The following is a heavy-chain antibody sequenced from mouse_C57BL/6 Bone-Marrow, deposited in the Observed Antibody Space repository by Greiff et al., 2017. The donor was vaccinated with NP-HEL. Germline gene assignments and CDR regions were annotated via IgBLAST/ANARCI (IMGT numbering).Heavy chain of an antibody. CDR1: GYTFTSYW. V-gene: IGHV1-72*01. CDR2: IDPNSGGT. CDR3: ARVLLRRDYAMDY. J-gene: IGHJ4*01. Sequence: QVQLQQPGAELVKPGASVKLSCKASGYTFTSYWMHWVKQRPGRGPEWIGRIDPNSGGTKYNEKFKSKATLTVDKPSSTAYMQLSSLTSEDSAVYYCARVLLRRDYAMDYWGQGTSVTVSS. D-gene: IGHD1-1*01.